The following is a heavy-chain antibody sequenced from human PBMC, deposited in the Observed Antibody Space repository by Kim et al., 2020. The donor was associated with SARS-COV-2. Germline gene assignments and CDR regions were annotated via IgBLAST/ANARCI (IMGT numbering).Heavy chain of an antibody. V-gene: IGHV4-59*01. CDR2: ISYSGST. Sequence: SETLSLTCTVSGGSISSYYWSWIRQPPGKGLEWIGYISYSGSTNYNPSLKSRVTISVDTSKNQFSLKLSSVTAADTAVYYCARGSSLTIFGVVGWFDPWGQGTLVTGS. D-gene: IGHD3-3*01. CDR3: ARGSSLTIFGVVGWFDP. J-gene: IGHJ5*02. CDR1: GGSISSYY.